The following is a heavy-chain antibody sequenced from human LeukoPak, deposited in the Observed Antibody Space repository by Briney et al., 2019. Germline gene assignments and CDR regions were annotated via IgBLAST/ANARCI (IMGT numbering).Heavy chain of an antibody. CDR3: AGSSAAAGLYHNDY. CDR1: GGSISSYY. Sequence: SETLSLTCTVSGGSISSYYWSWIRQPPGKGLEWIGYIYYSGSTNYNPSLKSRVTISVDTSKNQFSLKLSSVTAADTAVYYCAGSSAAAGLYHNDYWGQGTLVTVSS. CDR2: IYYSGST. J-gene: IGHJ4*02. D-gene: IGHD6-13*01. V-gene: IGHV4-59*01.